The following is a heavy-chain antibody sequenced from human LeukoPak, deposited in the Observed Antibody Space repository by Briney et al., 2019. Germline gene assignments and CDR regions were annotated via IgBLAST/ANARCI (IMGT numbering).Heavy chain of an antibody. D-gene: IGHD3-16*02. V-gene: IGHV4-59*01. Sequence: SETLSLTCSVSGGSISSYYWSWIRQPPGKGLEWIGYIHYSRSTNYNPSLKSRVTISVDTSKNQFSLKLSSVTAADTAVYYCAREGAMITFGGVIVRGYYFEYWGQGTLVTVSS. CDR1: GGSISSYY. J-gene: IGHJ4*02. CDR3: AREGAMITFGGVIVRGYYFEY. CDR2: IHYSRST.